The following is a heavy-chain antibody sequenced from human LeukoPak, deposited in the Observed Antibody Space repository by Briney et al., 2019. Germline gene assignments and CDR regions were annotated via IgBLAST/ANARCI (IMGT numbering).Heavy chain of an antibody. CDR2: IYYSGST. J-gene: IGHJ5*02. D-gene: IGHD4-17*01. Sequence: SETLSLTCTVSGGSISSSSYYWGWIRQPPGKGLEWIGSIYYSGSTYYNPSLKSRVTISVDTSKNQFSLKLSSVTAADTAVYYCARGHYGDYPVDPWGQGTLVTVSS. V-gene: IGHV4-39*01. CDR3: ARGHYGDYPVDP. CDR1: GGSISSSSYY.